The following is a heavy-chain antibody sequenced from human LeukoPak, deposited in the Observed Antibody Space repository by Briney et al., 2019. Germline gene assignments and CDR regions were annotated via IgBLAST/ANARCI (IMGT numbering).Heavy chain of an antibody. CDR1: GFSFSSYW. D-gene: IGHD3-22*01. Sequence: GGSLRLSCAASGFSFSSYWMSWVRQAPGKGLEWVANIKQDGSEKYYVDSVKGRFTISRDNAKNSLYLQMNSLRAEDTAVYYCTSFRPSYYYDSSGGDAFDIWGQGTMVTVSS. V-gene: IGHV3-7*01. CDR3: TSFRPSYYYDSSGGDAFDI. CDR2: IKQDGSEK. J-gene: IGHJ3*02.